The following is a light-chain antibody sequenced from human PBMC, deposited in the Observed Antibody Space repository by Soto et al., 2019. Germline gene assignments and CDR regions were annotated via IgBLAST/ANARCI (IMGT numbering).Light chain of an antibody. J-gene: IGKJ5*01. CDR2: GAS. Sequence: ENVLKQSPGTLSLYQGERATLSCRASQSVSSSYLAWYQQKPGQAPRLLIYGASSRATGIPVRFSGSGSGTDFTLTISSLEPEDFAVYYCQQRSNWPLTFGQGTRLEIK. V-gene: IGKV3D-20*02. CDR1: QSVSSSY. CDR3: QQRSNWPLT.